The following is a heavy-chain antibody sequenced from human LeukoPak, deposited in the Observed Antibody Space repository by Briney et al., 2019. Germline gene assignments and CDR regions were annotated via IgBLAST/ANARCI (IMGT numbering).Heavy chain of an antibody. J-gene: IGHJ4*02. CDR2: INPESGGT. D-gene: IGHD1-26*01. Sequence: ASLKVSCKASGYTFTGYYMHWVRQAPGQGLEWMGWINPESGGTNYAQKFQGRVTMTRDTSNSTAYMKLTSLRSADTAVYYCARLPVIVGGWSPIDYWDQGTRVTVSS. CDR3: ARLPVIVGGWSPIDY. V-gene: IGHV1-2*02. CDR1: GYTFTGYY.